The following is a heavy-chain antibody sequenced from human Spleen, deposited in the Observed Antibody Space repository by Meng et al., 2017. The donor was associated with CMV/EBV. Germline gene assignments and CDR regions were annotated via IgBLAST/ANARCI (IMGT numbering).Heavy chain of an antibody. CDR1: GGPISSSSYY. D-gene: IGHD1-26*01. J-gene: IGHJ6*02. CDR2: INHSGST. V-gene: IGHV4-39*07. CDR3: ARGTSYSGSYYLYYYGMDV. Sequence: SETLSLTCTVSGGPISSSSYYWGWIRQPPGKGLEWIGEINHSGSTNYNPSLKSRVTISVDTSKNQFSLKLSSVTAADTAVYYCARGTSYSGSYYLYYYGMDVWGQGTTVTVSS.